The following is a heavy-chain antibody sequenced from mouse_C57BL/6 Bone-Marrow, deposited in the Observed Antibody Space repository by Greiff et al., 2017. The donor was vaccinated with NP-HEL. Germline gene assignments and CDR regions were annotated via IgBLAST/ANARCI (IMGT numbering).Heavy chain of an antibody. CDR3: TRSFPYYGSSYWYFDV. V-gene: IGHV1-15*01. D-gene: IGHD1-1*01. J-gene: IGHJ1*03. Sequence: QVHVKQSGAELVRPGASVTLSCKASGYTFTDYEMHWVKQTPVHGLEWIGAIDPETGGTAYNQKFKGKAILTADKSSSTAYMELRSLTSEDSAVYYCTRSFPYYGSSYWYFDVWGTGTTVTVSS. CDR1: GYTFTDYE. CDR2: IDPETGGT.